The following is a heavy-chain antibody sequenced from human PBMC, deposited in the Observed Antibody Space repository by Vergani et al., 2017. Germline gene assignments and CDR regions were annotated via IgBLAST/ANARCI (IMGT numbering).Heavy chain of an antibody. Sequence: VQLVESGGGVVQPGRSLRLSCAASGFTFSSYEMNWVRQAPGKGLEWVSYISSSGSTIYYADSVKGRFTISRDNAKNSLYLQMNSLRAEDTAVYYCARAGYDSSGYYSSFDYWGQGTLVTVSS. J-gene: IGHJ4*02. D-gene: IGHD3-22*01. CDR3: ARAGYDSSGYYSSFDY. V-gene: IGHV3-48*03. CDR1: GFTFSSYE. CDR2: ISSSGSTI.